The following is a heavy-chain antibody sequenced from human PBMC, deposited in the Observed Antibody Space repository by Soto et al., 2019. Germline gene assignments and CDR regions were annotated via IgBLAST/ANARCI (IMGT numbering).Heavy chain of an antibody. CDR1: GFTFSSYA. V-gene: IGHV3-23*01. D-gene: IGHD3-16*01. CDR3: VKLGSSVWSPNYYFAY. Sequence: GGSLRLSCAASGFTFSSYAMSWVRQAPGKGLEWVSAITGSGSDTYYLDSVKGRFTISRDNSKNTLYLQMNSLRAEDTAIYYCVKLGSSVWSPNYYFAYWGQGTLVTVSS. J-gene: IGHJ4*02. CDR2: ITGSGSDT.